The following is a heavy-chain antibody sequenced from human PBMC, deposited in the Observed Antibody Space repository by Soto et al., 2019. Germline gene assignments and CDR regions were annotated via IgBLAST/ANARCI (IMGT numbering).Heavy chain of an antibody. CDR2: INHSGST. J-gene: IGHJ6*03. Sequence: SETLSLTCTVSGDSISSYYWSWIRQPPGKGLEWIGYINHSGSTNSSPSLKSRVTISVDTSKNQFSLKLSSVTAADTAVYYCAREVGSGSSYMDVWGKGTTXTVSS. CDR1: GDSISSYY. V-gene: IGHV4-59*12. CDR3: AREVGSGSSYMDV. D-gene: IGHD3-10*01.